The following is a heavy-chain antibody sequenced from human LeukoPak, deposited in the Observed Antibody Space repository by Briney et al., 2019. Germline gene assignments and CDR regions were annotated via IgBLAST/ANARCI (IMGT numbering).Heavy chain of an antibody. J-gene: IGHJ4*02. D-gene: IGHD5-18*01. CDR3: AKGRRGSSYVHYFDS. CDR1: GFTFSSYA. CDR2: ISYDGSKK. Sequence: PGGSLRLSCAASGFTFSSYAMSWVRQAPGKGLVWVAAISYDGSKKYYSESEEGRFIISRDNSNDTLFLRLSSLRPGDTAMYYCAKGRRGSSYVHYFDSWGQGALVTVSS. V-gene: IGHV3-30*18.